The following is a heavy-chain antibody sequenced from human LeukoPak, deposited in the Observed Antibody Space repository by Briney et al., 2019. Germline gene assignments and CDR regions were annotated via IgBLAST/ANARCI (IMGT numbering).Heavy chain of an antibody. Sequence: PSETLSLTCAVSGGSISSSNWWSWVRQPPGKGLEWIGEIYHSGSTNYNPSLKSRVTISVDKSKNQFSLKLSSVTAADTAVYYCARAPYYVWGSYPKDYFDYWGQGTLVTVSS. CDR1: GGSISSSNW. CDR2: IYHSGST. CDR3: ARAPYYVWGSYPKDYFDY. D-gene: IGHD3-16*02. J-gene: IGHJ4*02. V-gene: IGHV4-4*02.